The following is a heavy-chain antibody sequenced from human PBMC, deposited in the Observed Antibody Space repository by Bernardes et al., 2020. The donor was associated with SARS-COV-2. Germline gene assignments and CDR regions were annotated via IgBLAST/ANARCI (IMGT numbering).Heavy chain of an antibody. CDR2: ISWNSGSI. J-gene: IGHJ3*01. Sequence: GGSLRVSCAASGFTFDDYAMHWVRQAPGKGLEWVSGISWNSGSIGYADSVKGRFTISRDNAKNSLYLQMNSLRAEDTALYYCAKDSGDLRYFAVWGQGTMVTVSS. CDR3: AKDSGDLRYFAV. V-gene: IGHV3-9*01. D-gene: IGHD3-9*01. CDR1: GFTFDDYA.